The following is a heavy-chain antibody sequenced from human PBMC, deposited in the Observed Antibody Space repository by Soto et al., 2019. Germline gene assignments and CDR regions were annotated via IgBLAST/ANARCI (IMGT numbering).Heavy chain of an antibody. J-gene: IGHJ3*02. CDR2: IIPILGIA. CDR3: ASEGRAVDTARDRLSAFDI. D-gene: IGHD5-18*01. Sequence: QVQLVQSGAEVKKPGSSVKVSCQASGGTFSSYTISWVRQAPGQGLEWMGRIIPILGIANYAQKFQGRVTITADKSTSTAYMELSSLRSEDTAVYYCASEGRAVDTARDRLSAFDIWGQGTMVTVSS. V-gene: IGHV1-69*02. CDR1: GGTFSSYT.